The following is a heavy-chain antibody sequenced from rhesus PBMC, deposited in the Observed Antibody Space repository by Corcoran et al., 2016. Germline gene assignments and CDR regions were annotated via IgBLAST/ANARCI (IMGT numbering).Heavy chain of an antibody. CDR2: INPYNGNT. CDR3: AREETFTMIVVITPRFDY. V-gene: IGHV1S2*01. J-gene: IGHJ4*01. D-gene: IGHD3-28*01. CDR1: GYTFTDYY. Sequence: QVQLVQSGAEVKKPGALVKVSCKASGYTFTDYYMHWVRQAPRQGLEWMGWINPYNGNTKYAKKVQGRVTMTRDTATGTAYMELSSLRSEDTAVYYCAREETFTMIVVITPRFDYWGQGVLVTVSS.